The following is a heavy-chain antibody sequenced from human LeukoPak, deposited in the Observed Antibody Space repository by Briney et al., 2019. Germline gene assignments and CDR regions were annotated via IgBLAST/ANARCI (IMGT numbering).Heavy chain of an antibody. V-gene: IGHV4-34*01. CDR1: GGSFSGYY. Sequence: SETLSLTCAVYGGSFSGYYWSWIRQPPGKGLEWIGEINHSGSTNYNPSLKSRVTISVDTSKNQFSLKLSSVTAADTAVYYCARGPSVGVIVVVVAARHDAFDIWGQGTMVTVSS. D-gene: IGHD2-15*01. CDR2: INHSGST. CDR3: ARGPSVGVIVVVVAARHDAFDI. J-gene: IGHJ3*02.